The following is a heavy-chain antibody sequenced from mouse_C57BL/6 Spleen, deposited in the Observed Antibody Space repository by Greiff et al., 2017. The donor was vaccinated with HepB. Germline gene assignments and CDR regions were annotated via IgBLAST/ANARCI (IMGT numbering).Heavy chain of an antibody. CDR2: IDPNSGGT. CDR3: ARGGYYSNSFAY. J-gene: IGHJ3*01. CDR1: GYTFTSYW. Sequence: QVQLKQPGAELVKPGASVKLSCKASGYTFTSYWMHWVKQRPGRGLEWIGRIDPNSGGTKYNEKFKSKATLTVDKPSSTAYMQLSSLTSEDSAVYYCARGGYYSNSFAYWGQGTLVTVSA. V-gene: IGHV1-72*01. D-gene: IGHD2-5*01.